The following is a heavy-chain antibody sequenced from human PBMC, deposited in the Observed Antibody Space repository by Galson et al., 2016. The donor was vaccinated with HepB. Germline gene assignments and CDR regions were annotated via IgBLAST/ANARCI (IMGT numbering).Heavy chain of an antibody. CDR1: GGSLNSYNW. D-gene: IGHD2-8*02. Sequence: ETLSLTCAVSGGSLNSYNWWSWVRQSPEKGLEWIGEVYHSGTTNYNPSLKSRATISMDKSKNQFSLKLTSVTAADTAVYYCAPLGYCTAGTSYKVSWGQGTLVTVSS. J-gene: IGHJ5*02. CDR3: APLGYCTAGTSYKVS. CDR2: VYHSGTT. V-gene: IGHV4-4*02.